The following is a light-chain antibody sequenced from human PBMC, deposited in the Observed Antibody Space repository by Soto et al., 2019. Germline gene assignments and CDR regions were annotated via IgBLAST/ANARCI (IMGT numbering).Light chain of an antibody. J-gene: IGLJ3*02. CDR3: ISYTTSSTHGV. Sequence: QSALTQPASVSGSPGQAITISCTGTSSDVGGYNYVSWYQQHPGKAPKLMIYEVSNRPSGVSNRFSGSKSGNTASLTISGLQAEDEADYYCISYTTSSTHGVFGGGTKLTVL. V-gene: IGLV2-14*01. CDR2: EVS. CDR1: SSDVGGYNY.